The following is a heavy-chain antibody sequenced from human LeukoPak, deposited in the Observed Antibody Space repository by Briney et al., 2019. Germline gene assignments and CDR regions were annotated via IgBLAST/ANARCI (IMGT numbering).Heavy chain of an antibody. CDR2: ISSSSYI. Sequence: GESLKISCAASGFTFSTYGMNWVRQAPGKGLEWVSSISSSSYIYYADSVKGRFTISRDNAKNSLYLQMNSLRDEDTAVYYCARGHITALDYWGQGTLVTVSS. CDR3: ARGHITALDY. J-gene: IGHJ4*02. D-gene: IGHD2-21*02. V-gene: IGHV3-21*01. CDR1: GFTFSTYG.